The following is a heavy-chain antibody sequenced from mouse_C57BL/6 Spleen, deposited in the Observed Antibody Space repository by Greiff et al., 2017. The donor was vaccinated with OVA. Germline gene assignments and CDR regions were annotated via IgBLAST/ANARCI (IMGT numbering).Heavy chain of an antibody. J-gene: IGHJ1*03. D-gene: IGHD1-1*01. Sequence: QVQLKQSGAELMKPGASVKLSCKATGYTFTGYWIEWVKQRPGHGLEWIGEILPGSGSTNYNEKFKGKATFTADTSSNTAYMQLSSLTTEDSASYDCARSEVYYGSSLYWYFDVWGTGTTVTVSS. CDR2: ILPGSGST. CDR3: ARSEVYYGSSLYWYFDV. CDR1: GYTFTGYW. V-gene: IGHV1-9*01.